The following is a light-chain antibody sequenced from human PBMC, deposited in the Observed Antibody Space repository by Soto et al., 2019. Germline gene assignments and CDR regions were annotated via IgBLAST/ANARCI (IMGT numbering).Light chain of an antibody. V-gene: IGLV2-8*01. CDR1: SSDVGAYNY. CDR3: ISYAGSSIWV. J-gene: IGLJ3*02. Sequence: QSALTQPPSASGCPGQSVTISCTGTSSDVGAYNYVSWYQQHPGKAPKLMIYDVSKRPSGVPDRFSGSKSGNTASLTVSELQAEDEADFYCISYAGSSIWVFGGGTKLTVL. CDR2: DVS.